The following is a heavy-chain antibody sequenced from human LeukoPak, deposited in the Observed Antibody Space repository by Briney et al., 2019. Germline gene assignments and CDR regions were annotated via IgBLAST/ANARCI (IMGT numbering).Heavy chain of an antibody. CDR2: IYTSGST. Sequence: SETLSLTCTVSGGSISSYYWSWIRQPAGKGLEWIGRIYTSGSTNYNPSLKSRVTMSVDTSKNQFSLKLSSVTAADTAVYYCARHVGIAVGYYYYYYMDVWGKGTTVTISS. V-gene: IGHV4-4*07. D-gene: IGHD6-19*01. J-gene: IGHJ6*03. CDR1: GGSISSYY. CDR3: ARHVGIAVGYYYYYYMDV.